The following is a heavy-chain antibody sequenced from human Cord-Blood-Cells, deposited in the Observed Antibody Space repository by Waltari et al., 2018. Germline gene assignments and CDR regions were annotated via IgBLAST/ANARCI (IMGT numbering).Heavy chain of an antibody. CDR2: INSDGSST. CDR1: GFTFSSYW. D-gene: IGHD6-19*01. J-gene: IGHJ3*02. Sequence: EVQLVESGGGLVQPGGSLRLSCAASGFTFSSYWMHWVPQAPGKGLVWVSRINSDGSSTSYADSVKGRFTISRDNAKNTLYLQMNSLRAEDTSVYYCARDGRLADACDIWGQGTMVTVSS. CDR3: ARDGRLADACDI. V-gene: IGHV3-74*01.